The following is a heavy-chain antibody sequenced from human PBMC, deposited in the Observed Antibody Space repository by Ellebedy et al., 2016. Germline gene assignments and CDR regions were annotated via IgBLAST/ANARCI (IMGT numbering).Heavy chain of an antibody. V-gene: IGHV3-53*05. J-gene: IGHJ4*02. CDR1: GFTVSNNY. CDR3: ARDSYDSSGYSGQVPVIAGD. Sequence: GGSLRLSCAASGFTVSNNYMSWVRQAPGKGLEWLSYISRDGGATYYADSVKGRFTISRDNSKNTLYLQTNSLRAEDTAVYYCARDSYDSSGYSGQVPVIAGDWGQGTLVTVSS. CDR2: ISRDGGAT. D-gene: IGHD3-22*01.